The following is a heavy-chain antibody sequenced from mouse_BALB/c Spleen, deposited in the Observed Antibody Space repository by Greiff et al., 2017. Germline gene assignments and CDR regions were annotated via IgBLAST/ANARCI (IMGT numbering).Heavy chain of an antibody. D-gene: IGHD2-2*01. V-gene: IGHV5-6*02. CDR3: ARRDAYVYDGTYYFDY. J-gene: IGHJ2*01. CDR2: ISSGGSYT. Sequence: EVKLMESGGDLVKPGGSLKLSCAASGFTFSSYGMSWVRQTPDKRLEWVANISSGGSYTYYPDSVKGRFTIARDNAKNTLYLQMSSLKSEDTAMYYCARRDAYVYDGTYYFDYWGQGTTLTVSS. CDR1: GFTFSSYG.